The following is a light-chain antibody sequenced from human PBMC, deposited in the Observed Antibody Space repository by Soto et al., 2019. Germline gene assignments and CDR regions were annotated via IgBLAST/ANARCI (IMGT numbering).Light chain of an antibody. CDR1: QSIRSN. V-gene: IGKV3-15*01. CDR3: QQYQIWPTWT. CDR2: GAS. Sequence: EIVMTQSPDTLSVSPGEGATLSCRVSQSIRSNLAWYQQRPCQAHRLLMYGASTRADGIPARFTGSGSGTEFTLTISSLQSEDFAVYYCQQYQIWPTWTSGQGTKVDIK. J-gene: IGKJ1*01.